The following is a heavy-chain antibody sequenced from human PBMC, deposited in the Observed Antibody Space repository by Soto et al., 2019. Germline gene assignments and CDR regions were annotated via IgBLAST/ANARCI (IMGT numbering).Heavy chain of an antibody. Sequence: QVQLQESGPGLVKPSQTLSLTCTVSGGSISSGDYYWSWIRQPPGKGLEWIGYVYYSGSTYYNPSLKSRVTISVDTSKNQFSLKLSSVTAADTAVYYCAREAAIGTYYFDYWGQGTLVTVSS. CDR2: VYYSGST. V-gene: IGHV4-30-4*01. D-gene: IGHD1-1*01. CDR3: AREAAIGTYYFDY. J-gene: IGHJ4*02. CDR1: GGSISSGDYY.